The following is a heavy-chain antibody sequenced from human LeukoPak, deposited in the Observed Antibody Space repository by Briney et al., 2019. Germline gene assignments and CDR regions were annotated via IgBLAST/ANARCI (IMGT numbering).Heavy chain of an antibody. CDR1: GYTFTGYY. CDR2: INPNSGGT. V-gene: IGHV1-2*02. CDR3: ARSLGRREAMVAASYYYMDV. D-gene: IGHD2-15*01. J-gene: IGHJ6*03. Sequence: ASVKVSCKASGYTFTGYYMHWVRQAPGQGLEWMGWINPNSGGTNYAQMFQGRLTMTRDTSISTAYMYLSSLRPDDTAVYYCARSLGRREAMVAASYYYMDVWGKGTTVTVSS.